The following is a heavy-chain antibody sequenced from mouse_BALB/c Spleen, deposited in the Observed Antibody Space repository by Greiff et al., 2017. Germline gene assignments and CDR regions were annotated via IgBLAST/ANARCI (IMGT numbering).Heavy chain of an antibody. D-gene: IGHD2-1*01. CDR1: GYAFSSYW. V-gene: IGHV1-80*01. J-gene: IGHJ2*01. CDR3: ARRVYGNSLDY. Sequence: QVQLQQSGAELVRPGSSVKISCKASGYAFSSYWMNWVKQRPGQGLEWIGQIYPGDGDTNYNGKFKGKATLTADKSSSTAYMQLSSLTSEDSAVYFCARRVYGNSLDYWGQGTTLTVSS. CDR2: IYPGDGDT.